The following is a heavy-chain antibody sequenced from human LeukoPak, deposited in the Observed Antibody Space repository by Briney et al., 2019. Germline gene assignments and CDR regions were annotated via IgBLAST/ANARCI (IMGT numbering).Heavy chain of an antibody. V-gene: IGHV1-2*02. CDR1: GYTFTGYY. CDR3: ATQRGSYLWGTDFDY. D-gene: IGHD3-16*01. J-gene: IGHJ4*02. CDR2: INAKRGDT. Sequence: ASVKVSCKASGYTFTGYYMHWVRQAPGQGLEWMGWINAKRGDTKYAQKFQGRVTMTRDTSISTAYMELSRLRSDDTAVYYCATQRGSYLWGTDFDYWGQGTLVTVSS.